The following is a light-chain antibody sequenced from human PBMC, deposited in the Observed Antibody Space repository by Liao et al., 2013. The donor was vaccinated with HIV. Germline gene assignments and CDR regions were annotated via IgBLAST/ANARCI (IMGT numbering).Light chain of an antibody. CDR1: NIGSKS. Sequence: YELTQPPSVSVAPGKTARITCGGNNIGSKSVHWYQQKPGQSPVLVIYQDSKRPSGIPERFSGSNSGNTATLTISGTQAMDEADYYCQAWDSSLGVFGGGTKLTVL. CDR3: QAWDSSLGV. V-gene: IGLV3-21*01. CDR2: QDS. J-gene: IGLJ3*02.